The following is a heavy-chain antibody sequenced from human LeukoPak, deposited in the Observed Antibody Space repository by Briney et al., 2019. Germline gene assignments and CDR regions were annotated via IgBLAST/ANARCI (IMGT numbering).Heavy chain of an antibody. CDR2: ISYDGSNK. CDR3: AKDLRKYGDYVGVNYYGMDV. V-gene: IGHV3-30*04. D-gene: IGHD4-17*01. CDR1: GFTFGSYA. J-gene: IGHJ6*02. Sequence: GGSLRLSCAASGFTFGSYAMHWVRQAPGKGLEWVAVISYDGSNKYYADSVKGRFTISRDNSKNTLYLQMNSLRAEDTAVYYCAKDLRKYGDYVGVNYYGMDVWGQGTTVTVSS.